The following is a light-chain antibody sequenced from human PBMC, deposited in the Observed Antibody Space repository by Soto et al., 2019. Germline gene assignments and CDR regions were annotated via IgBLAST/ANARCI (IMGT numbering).Light chain of an antibody. V-gene: IGKV1-39*01. CDR1: QIISSY. J-gene: IGKJ1*01. CDR2: GAS. CDR3: QQSYSTPPT. Sequence: DIQMTQSPSSLSASVGDRVTITCRASQIISSYLNWYQQKPGKAPKLLIYGASTLQRGVPSRFSGSGSGTDFTLTISSLQPEDFATYFCQQSYSTPPTFGQGTKVEVK.